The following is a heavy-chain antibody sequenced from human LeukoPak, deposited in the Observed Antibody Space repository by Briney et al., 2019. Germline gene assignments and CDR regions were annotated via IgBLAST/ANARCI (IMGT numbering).Heavy chain of an antibody. CDR2: FDPEDGET. J-gene: IGHJ4*02. CDR3: ATGYGGCSSTSCFLLFDY. V-gene: IGHV1-24*01. CDR1: GYTLTELS. Sequence: ASVNVSCKVSGYTLTELSMHWVRQAPGKGLEWMGGFDPEDGETIYAQKFQGRVTMTEDTSTDTAYMELSSLRSEDTAVYYCATGYGGCSSTSCFLLFDYWGQGTLVTVSS. D-gene: IGHD2-2*01.